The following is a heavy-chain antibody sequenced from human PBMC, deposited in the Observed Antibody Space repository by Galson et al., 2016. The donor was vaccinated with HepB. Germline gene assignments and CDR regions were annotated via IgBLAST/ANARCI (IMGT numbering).Heavy chain of an antibody. D-gene: IGHD6-13*01. Sequence: SLRLSCATSGFTFTRYNMKWVRQAPGKGLGWVSSISSGSRYIYYADSVKGRFTISRDNVKKSLYLQMNSLRPEDTAVYYCARVREQQLLDAFDIWGQGTMVTVSS. J-gene: IGHJ3*02. CDR2: ISSGSRYI. V-gene: IGHV3-21*01. CDR1: GFTFTRYN. CDR3: ARVREQQLLDAFDI.